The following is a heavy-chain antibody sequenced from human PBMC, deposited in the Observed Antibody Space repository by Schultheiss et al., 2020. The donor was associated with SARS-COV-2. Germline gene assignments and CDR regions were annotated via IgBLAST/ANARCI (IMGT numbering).Heavy chain of an antibody. CDR1: GFTFSSYV. CDR2: ISGNGGST. V-gene: IGHV3-64*04. Sequence: GESLKISCSASGFTFSSYVMHWVRQAPGKGLEYVSAISGNGGSTYYADSVKGRFTISRDNSKNTLYLQMNSLRAEDTAVYYCARGGIAAAGTEYFQHWGQGTLVTVSS. D-gene: IGHD6-13*01. J-gene: IGHJ1*01. CDR3: ARGGIAAAGTEYFQH.